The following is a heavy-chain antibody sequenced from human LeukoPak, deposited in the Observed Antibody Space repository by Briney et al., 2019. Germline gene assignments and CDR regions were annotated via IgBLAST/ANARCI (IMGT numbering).Heavy chain of an antibody. CDR3: ARDSGRYDYVWGSYRAPDY. CDR2: ISACNGNT. V-gene: IGHV1-18*01. D-gene: IGHD3-16*02. CDR1: GYTFTSYG. J-gene: IGHJ4*02. Sequence: ASVKVSCKASGYTFTSYGISWVRQAPGQGLEWMGWISACNGNTNYAQKLQGRVTMTTDTSTSTAYMELRSLRSDDTAVYYCARDSGRYDYVWGSYRAPDYWGQGTLVTVSS.